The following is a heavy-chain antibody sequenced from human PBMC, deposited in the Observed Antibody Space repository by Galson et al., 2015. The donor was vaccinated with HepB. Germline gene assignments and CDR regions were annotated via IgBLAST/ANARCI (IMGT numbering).Heavy chain of an antibody. CDR3: ARAHSSSWYFGYFDY. Sequence: SLRLSCAASGFTFSSYAMHWVRQAPGKGLEWVAVISYDGSNKYYADSVKGRFTISRDNSKNTLYLQMNSLRAEDTAVYYCARAHSSSWYFGYFDYWGQGTLVTVSS. J-gene: IGHJ4*02. D-gene: IGHD6-13*01. V-gene: IGHV3-30*04. CDR2: ISYDGSNK. CDR1: GFTFSSYA.